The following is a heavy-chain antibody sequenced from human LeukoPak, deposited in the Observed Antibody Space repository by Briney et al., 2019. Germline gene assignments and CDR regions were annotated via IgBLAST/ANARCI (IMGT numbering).Heavy chain of an antibody. CDR1: GFTFNHYW. CDR2: IKEDGSTK. J-gene: IGHJ4*02. CDR3: ARIGYRSSSFDY. Sequence: GGSLRLSCAASGFTFNHYWMSWVRQAPGKGLEWVANIKEDGSTKYYMDSVKGRFTISRDNAKNSLYLQMNSLRAEDTAVYYCARIGYRSSSFDYWGQGTLVTASP. D-gene: IGHD6-6*01. V-gene: IGHV3-7*01.